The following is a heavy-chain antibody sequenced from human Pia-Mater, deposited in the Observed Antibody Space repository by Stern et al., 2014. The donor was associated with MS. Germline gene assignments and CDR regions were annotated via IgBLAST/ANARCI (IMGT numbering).Heavy chain of an antibody. D-gene: IGHD4-23*01. CDR2: ISSGGSYI. Sequence: QLVESGGGLVKPGGSLRLSCAASGFTFSSYSMNWVRQAPGKGLEWVASISSGGSYIYYADSLKGRFTISRDNAKNSLYLQMNSLRAEDTAVYYCARGRGGNYRYYFDYWGQGTLVTVSS. V-gene: IGHV3-21*01. J-gene: IGHJ4*02. CDR3: ARGRGGNYRYYFDY. CDR1: GFTFSSYS.